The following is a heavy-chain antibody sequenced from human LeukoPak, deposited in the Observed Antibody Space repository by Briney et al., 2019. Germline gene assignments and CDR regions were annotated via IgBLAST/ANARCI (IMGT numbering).Heavy chain of an antibody. J-gene: IGHJ4*02. CDR3: AKDYCSSTSCYTPWDDY. CDR1: GFTFDDYA. CDR2: ISGSGGST. Sequence: GGSLRLSCAASGFTFDDYAMHWVRQAPGKGLEWVSAISGSGGSTYYADSVKGRFTISRDNSKNTLYLQMNSLRAEDTAVYYCAKDYCSSTSCYTPWDDYWGQGTLVTVSS. V-gene: IGHV3-23*01. D-gene: IGHD2-2*01.